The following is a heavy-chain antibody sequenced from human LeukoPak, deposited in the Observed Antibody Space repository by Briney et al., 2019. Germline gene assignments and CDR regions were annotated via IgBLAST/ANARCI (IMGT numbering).Heavy chain of an antibody. CDR2: INHSGST. Sequence: PSETLSLTCAVYGGSFSGYYWSWIRQPPGKGLEWIGEINHSGSTNYNPSLKSRVTISVDTSKNQFSLKLSSVTAADTAVYYCARGRNLDTAMGRGACDIWGQGTMVTVSS. CDR3: ARGRNLDTAMGRGACDI. J-gene: IGHJ3*02. CDR1: GGSFSGYY. V-gene: IGHV4-34*01. D-gene: IGHD5-18*01.